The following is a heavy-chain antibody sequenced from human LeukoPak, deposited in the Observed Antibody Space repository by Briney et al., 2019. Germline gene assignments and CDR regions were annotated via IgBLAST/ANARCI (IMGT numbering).Heavy chain of an antibody. V-gene: IGHV3-9*01. J-gene: IGHJ4*02. CDR2: ISWNSGSI. Sequence: GRSLRLSCAASGFTFDDYAMHWVWQAPGKGLEWVSGISWNSGSIGYADSVKGRFTISRDNAKNSLYLQMNSLRAEDTALYYCATGTVAGTFDYWGQGTLVTVSS. CDR1: GFTFDDYA. CDR3: ATGTVAGTFDY. D-gene: IGHD1-14*01.